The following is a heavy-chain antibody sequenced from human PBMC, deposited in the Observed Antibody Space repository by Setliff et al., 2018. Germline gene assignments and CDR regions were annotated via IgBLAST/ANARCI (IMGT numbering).Heavy chain of an antibody. V-gene: IGHV4-61*09. Sequence: SETLSLTCTVSGGSISSGSYYWSWIRQPAGKGLEWIGHIYTSGSTNYNPSLKSRVTISVDTSKNQFSLKLSSVTAADTAVYYCARDAAFGMAPKYYYGMDVWG. CDR3: ARDAAFGMAPKYYYGMDV. CDR2: IYTSGST. CDR1: GGSISSGSYY. J-gene: IGHJ6*01. D-gene: IGHD3-3*01.